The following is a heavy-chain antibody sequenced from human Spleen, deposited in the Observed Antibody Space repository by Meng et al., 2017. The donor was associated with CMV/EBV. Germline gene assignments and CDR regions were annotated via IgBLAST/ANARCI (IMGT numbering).Heavy chain of an antibody. CDR3: ARDSGSGYHDCFDP. CDR1: VDSITNTRNY. V-gene: IGHV4-39*07. CDR2: IYFGGSP. D-gene: IGHD3-3*01. Sequence: SVDSITNTRNYWGWIRQPPGKGMQWIWNIYFGGSPSYNPSLKTRVTISTDTSKNQFSLILTSVTAADTAVYYCARDSGSGYHDCFDPWGRGTLVTVSS. J-gene: IGHJ5*02.